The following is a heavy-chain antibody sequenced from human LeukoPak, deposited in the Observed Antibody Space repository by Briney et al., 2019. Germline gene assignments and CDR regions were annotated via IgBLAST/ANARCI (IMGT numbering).Heavy chain of an antibody. D-gene: IGHD3-3*01. CDR1: GGTFSSYA. CDR2: IIPIFGTA. V-gene: IGHV1-69*13. Sequence: GASVKDSCKASGGTFSSYAISWVRQAPGQGLEWMGGIIPIFGTANYAQKFQGRVTITADESTSTAYMELSSLRSEDTAVYYCARDQHDFWSGYNWDVYYFDYWGQGTLVTVSS. CDR3: ARDQHDFWSGYNWDVYYFDY. J-gene: IGHJ4*02.